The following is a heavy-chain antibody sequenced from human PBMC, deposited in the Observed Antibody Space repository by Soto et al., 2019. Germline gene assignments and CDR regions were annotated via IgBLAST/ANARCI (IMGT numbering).Heavy chain of an antibody. D-gene: IGHD1-1*01. CDR2: ISNDGSNK. V-gene: IGHV3-30*18. CDR3: AKGFGNDWAFDY. CDR1: GFSFSTYG. Sequence: QVHLVESGGGVVQPGRSLRLSCAASGFSFSTYGMHWVRQAPGKGLEWVAFISNDGSNKYYADSVKGRFTISRDNSKNAPDLQMNSLRAEDTLVYYCAKGFGNDWAFDYWGQGTLVTVSS. J-gene: IGHJ4*02.